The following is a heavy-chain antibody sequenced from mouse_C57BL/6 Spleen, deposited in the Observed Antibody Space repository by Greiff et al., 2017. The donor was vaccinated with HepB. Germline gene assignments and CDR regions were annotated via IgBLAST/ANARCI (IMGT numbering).Heavy chain of an antibody. J-gene: IGHJ4*01. D-gene: IGHD3-3*01. CDR3: ARLGEGAMDY. CDR1: GYTFTSYW. V-gene: IGHV1-69*01. Sequence: VQLQQPGAELVMPGASVKLSCKASGYTFTSYWMHWVKQRPGQGLEWIGEIDPSDSYTNYNQKFKGKSTLTVDKSSSTAYMQLSSLTSEDSAVYYWARLGEGAMDYWGQGTSVTVSS. CDR2: IDPSDSYT.